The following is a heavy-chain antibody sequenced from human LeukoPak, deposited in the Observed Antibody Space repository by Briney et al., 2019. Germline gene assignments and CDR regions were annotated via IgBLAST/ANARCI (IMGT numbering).Heavy chain of an antibody. J-gene: IGHJ5*02. CDR2: IYYSGST. CDR1: DGSIRSSNYY. Sequence: PSETLSLTCTVSDGSIRSSNYYWGWIRQPPGKGLEWIGSIYYSGSTYYNPSLKSRVTISVDKSKNQFSLKLSSVTAADTAVYYCARGLTGTTWFDPWGQGTLVTVSS. CDR3: ARGLTGTTWFDP. D-gene: IGHD1-20*01. V-gene: IGHV4-39*07.